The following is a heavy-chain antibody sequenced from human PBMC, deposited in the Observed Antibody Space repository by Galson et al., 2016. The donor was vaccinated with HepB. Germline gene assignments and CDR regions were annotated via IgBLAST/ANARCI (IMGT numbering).Heavy chain of an antibody. CDR3: ARDHRGYSSTMDV. D-gene: IGHD6-19*01. CDR1: GFTVSSNY. V-gene: IGHV3-53*01. J-gene: IGHJ6*02. Sequence: SLRLSCAASGFTVSSNYMSWVRQAPGKGLEWVSVIFSGNNTYYADSVKGRFTISRDNSKNTLYLQMNSLRAEDTAVYYCARDHRGYSSTMDVWGQGTTVTVSS. CDR2: IFSGNNT.